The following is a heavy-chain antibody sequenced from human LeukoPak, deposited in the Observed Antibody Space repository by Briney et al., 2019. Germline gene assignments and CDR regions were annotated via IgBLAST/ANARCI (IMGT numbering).Heavy chain of an antibody. CDR2: INPSAGTT. Sequence: ASVKVSCKASGYTFTSYYMLWVRQAPGQGLEWMGIINPSAGTTTYAQKIQGRVTMTRDTSTSTVYMELSSLRSKDTAVYYCARDRTEDYQGFDYWGQGALVTVSS. CDR1: GYTFTSYY. V-gene: IGHV1-46*01. D-gene: IGHD4/OR15-4a*01. CDR3: ARDRTEDYQGFDY. J-gene: IGHJ4*02.